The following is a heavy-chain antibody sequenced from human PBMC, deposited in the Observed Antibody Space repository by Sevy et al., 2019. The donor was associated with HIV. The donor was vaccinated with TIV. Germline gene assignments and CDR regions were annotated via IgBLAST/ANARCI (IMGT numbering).Heavy chain of an antibody. CDR1: GYTFTSYY. CDR2: INPSGGST. CDR3: AREAYSSSYYYGMDV. D-gene: IGHD6-6*01. Sequence: ASVKVSCKASGYTFTSYYMHWVRQAPGQGLEWMGIINPSGGSTSYAQKFQGRVTMTRDTSTSTVYMELSSLGSEDTAVYYCAREAYSSSYYYGMDVWGQGTTVTVSS. J-gene: IGHJ6*02. V-gene: IGHV1-46*01.